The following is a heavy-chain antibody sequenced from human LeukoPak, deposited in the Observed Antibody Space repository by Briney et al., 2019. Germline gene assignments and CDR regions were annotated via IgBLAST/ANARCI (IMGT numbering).Heavy chain of an antibody. CDR1: GYTFTYRY. CDR3: ATSAGYSSGWAFDY. D-gene: IGHD6-19*01. V-gene: IGHV1-45*02. CDR2: ITPFNGNT. J-gene: IGHJ4*02. Sequence: GASAKVSCKASGYTFTYRYLHWVRQAPGQALEWMGWITPFNGNTNYAQKFQDRVTITRDRSMSTAYMELSSLRSEDTAMYYCATSAGYSSGWAFDYWGQGTLVTVSS.